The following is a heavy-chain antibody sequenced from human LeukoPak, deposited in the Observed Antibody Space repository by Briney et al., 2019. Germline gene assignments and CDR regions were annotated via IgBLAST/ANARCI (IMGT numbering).Heavy chain of an antibody. CDR3: AKQFLTGTTRGYFDY. D-gene: IGHD1-20*01. CDR2: ISTSGGST. CDR1: GSTFSSYA. V-gene: IGHV3-23*01. Sequence: GGSLRLSCAASGSTFSSYAMSWVRQAPGKGLEWVSAISTSGGSTYYADSVKGRFTISRDNSKNTLYLQMNSLRAEDTAVYYCAKQFLTGTTRGYFDYWGQGTLVTVSS. J-gene: IGHJ4*02.